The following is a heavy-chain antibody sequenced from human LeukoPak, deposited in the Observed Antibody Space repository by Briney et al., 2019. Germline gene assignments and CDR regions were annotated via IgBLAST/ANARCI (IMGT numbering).Heavy chain of an antibody. CDR1: GFTFSNYA. V-gene: IGHV3-23*01. CDR2: IGGDGSGI. CDR3: AKYVVVVVAIPQRAFDI. Sequence: PGGSRRLSCAASGFTFSNYAMAWVRQAPGQGLEWVSVIGGDGSGIQYADSVKGRFTISRDNSRKTLDLQMNSLTVEDTAVYYCAKYVVVVVAIPQRAFDIWGQGTMVTVSP. J-gene: IGHJ3*02. D-gene: IGHD2-15*01.